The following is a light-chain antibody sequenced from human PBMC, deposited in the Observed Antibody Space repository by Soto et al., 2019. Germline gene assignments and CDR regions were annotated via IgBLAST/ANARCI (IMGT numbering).Light chain of an antibody. CDR3: QQANIFPRM. CDR1: QPTATC. Sequence: DIQMTQSPSSVSASVGETVTITCRASQPTATCLAWFQKKPGEPPKLLIYAPSTLQSGVPSRFSGRGSGTEFTLTISSLQPEDFATYYCQQANIFPRMFAQGTKVEV. CDR2: APS. J-gene: IGKJ1*01. V-gene: IGKV1-12*01.